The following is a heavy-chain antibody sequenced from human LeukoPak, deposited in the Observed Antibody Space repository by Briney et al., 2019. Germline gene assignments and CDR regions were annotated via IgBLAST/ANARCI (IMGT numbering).Heavy chain of an antibody. D-gene: IGHD6-13*01. Sequence: ASXXVSCKASGYSLSDYYMHWVRQAPGQGLEWMGRIHPNSGSTNYAQNFQGRVTMTRDTSISTAYMELTRLRYDDTAVYYCARPHSSSFYVVDYWGQGTLVTVSS. CDR1: GYSLSDYY. V-gene: IGHV1-2*06. CDR3: ARPHSSSFYVVDY. J-gene: IGHJ4*02. CDR2: IHPNSGST.